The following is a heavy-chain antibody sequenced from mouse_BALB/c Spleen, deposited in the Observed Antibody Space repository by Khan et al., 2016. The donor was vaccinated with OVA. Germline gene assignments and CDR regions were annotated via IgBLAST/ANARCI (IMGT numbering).Heavy chain of an antibody. CDR1: GYSITSDYV. CDR3: ARDGSRYNYAMDY. CDR2: ISYSGST. V-gene: IGHV3-2*02. D-gene: IGHD2-3*01. J-gene: IGHJ4*01. Sequence: VQLKESGPGLVKPSQSLSLTCTVTGYSITSDYVWNWIRQLPGNKLEWMGNISYSGSTNYNPTLKDRVTITRDTSNNKFFLQLNSLTSEDTATYYCARDGSRYNYAMDYWGQGTSVTVSS.